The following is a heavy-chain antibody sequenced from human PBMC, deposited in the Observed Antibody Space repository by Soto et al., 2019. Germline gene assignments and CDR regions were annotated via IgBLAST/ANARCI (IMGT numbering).Heavy chain of an antibody. CDR3: ARGLRNYYYYYSMDV. Sequence: GGSLRLSCVASGFTFSSYEMNWVRQAPGKGLEWVPYISSSGSTIYYADSVKGRFTISRDNAKNSLYLQMNSLRAEDTAVYYCARGLRNYYYYYSMDVWGQGTTVTVSS. V-gene: IGHV3-48*03. CDR1: GFTFSSYE. J-gene: IGHJ6*02. D-gene: IGHD3-16*01. CDR2: ISSSGSTI.